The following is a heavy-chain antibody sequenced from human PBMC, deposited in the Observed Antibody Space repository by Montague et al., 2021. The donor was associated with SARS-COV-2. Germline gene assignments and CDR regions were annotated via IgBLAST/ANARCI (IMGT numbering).Heavy chain of an antibody. J-gene: IGHJ4*02. CDR2: ISRDGSDK. Sequence: SLRLSCATSGFTFSTYWMHWVRQAPGKGLMWVSRISRDGSDKIYADSVKGRFTISRDNAKNTVYLQMNSLRADDTAVYYCARLYGSGSYYYDYWGRGTLVTVSS. D-gene: IGHD3-10*01. CDR1: GFTFSTYW. CDR3: ARLYGSGSYYYDY. V-gene: IGHV3-74*01.